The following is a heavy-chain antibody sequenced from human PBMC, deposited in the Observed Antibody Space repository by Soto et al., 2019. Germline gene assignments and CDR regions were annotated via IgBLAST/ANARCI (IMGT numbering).Heavy chain of an antibody. V-gene: IGHV4-31*03. CDR3: ARMYSSGSGWFHP. CDR1: GYSITAGGYY. Sequence: SETLSLTCFVSGYSITAGGYYWSWISHHPGKGLEWIGSFYSSGSIIYNPSLRSRVSISGDTSSNQFSMSLTSVTAADTARYYCARMYSSGSGWFHPWGQGTLVTVSS. CDR2: FYSSGSI. D-gene: IGHD6-19*01. J-gene: IGHJ5*02.